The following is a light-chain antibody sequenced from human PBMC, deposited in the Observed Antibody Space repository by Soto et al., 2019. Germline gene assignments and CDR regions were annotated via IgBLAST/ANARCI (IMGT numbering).Light chain of an antibody. V-gene: IGLV2-23*01. J-gene: IGLJ2*01. CDR1: SSDFGSYHL. CDR2: EGT. Sequence: QSALTQPASVSGSPGQSITSSCTGTSSDFGSYHLVSWYQQHPGKAPTLMIYEGTKRPSGISIRFSGDISDNTASLTITGLKADDEATDHCCSFAASSTDVVFGGGTKLNVL. CDR3: CSFAASSTDVV.